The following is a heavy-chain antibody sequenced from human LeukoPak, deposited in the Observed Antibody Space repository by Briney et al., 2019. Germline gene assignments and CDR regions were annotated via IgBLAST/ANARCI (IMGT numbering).Heavy chain of an antibody. J-gene: IGHJ5*02. V-gene: IGHV6-1*01. D-gene: IGHD2-2*01. CDR3: ARGPAVLDP. Sequence: SQTLSLTCAISGDSVSSNSAAWNWIRQSPSRGLEWLGSTYYRSKWFSAYAVSVKSRIIINPHTSKNRFSLQLSSVTPEDTAVYYGARGPAVLDPWGEGTLFTVSS. CDR1: GDSVSSNSAA. CDR2: TYYRSKWFS.